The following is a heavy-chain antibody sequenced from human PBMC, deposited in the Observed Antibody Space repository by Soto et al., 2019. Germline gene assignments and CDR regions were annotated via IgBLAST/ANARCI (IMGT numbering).Heavy chain of an antibody. CDR1: GFTFSTFS. J-gene: IGHJ4*02. V-gene: IGHV3-48*02. CDR3: ARDLVWAFDT. D-gene: IGHD6-6*01. Sequence: EVQLVESGGGSVQPGGSLRLSCAASGFTFSTFSMNWVRQAPGRGLEWISYICGGGGTISYADSVKGRFTISRDNAKNFLYLQMDSLEDADTAVYYCARDLVWAFDTWGQGTLVTVSS. CDR2: ICGGGGTI.